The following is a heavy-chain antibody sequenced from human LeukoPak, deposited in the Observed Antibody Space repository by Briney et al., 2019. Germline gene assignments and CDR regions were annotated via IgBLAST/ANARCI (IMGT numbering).Heavy chain of an antibody. J-gene: IGHJ4*02. V-gene: IGHV4-39*01. CDR1: GGSISSSSYY. CDR3: ARRANTRWCSSTSCYEVDY. Sequence: SETLSLTCTVSGGSISSSSYYWGWIRQPPGKGLEWIGSIYYSGSTYYNPSLKSRVTISVDTSKNQFSLKLSSVTAADTALYYCARRANTRWCSSTSCYEVDYWGQGTLVTVSS. D-gene: IGHD2-2*01. CDR2: IYYSGST.